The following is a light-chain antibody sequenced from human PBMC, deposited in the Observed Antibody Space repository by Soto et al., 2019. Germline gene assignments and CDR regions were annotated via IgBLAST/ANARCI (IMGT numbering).Light chain of an antibody. CDR2: TAS. J-gene: IGKJ4*01. CDR1: QSISYW. Sequence: DLQLTQSPSTLSASVGDRVTITCRASQSISYWLAWYQQKPGKAPKLLIYTASNLNSGVPSRFSGSGSGTAFTLTISSLQPDDFATYHCQQYDGYSGLTFGGGTKVEIK. CDR3: QQYDGYSGLT. V-gene: IGKV1-5*03.